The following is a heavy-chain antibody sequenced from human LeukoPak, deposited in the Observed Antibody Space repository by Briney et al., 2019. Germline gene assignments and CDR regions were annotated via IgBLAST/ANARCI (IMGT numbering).Heavy chain of an antibody. CDR2: LNPSGGST. Sequence: ASVKDSCKASGYTFTTYYMHRVRQAPGQRPEWMGILNPSGGSTTYAQKSGGRVTMTRDTSTSTVYMELSSLRSEDTAVYYCARDGSTWQFDYWGQGALVTVSS. V-gene: IGHV1-46*01. D-gene: IGHD6-13*01. CDR3: ARDGSTWQFDY. J-gene: IGHJ4*02. CDR1: GYTFTTYY.